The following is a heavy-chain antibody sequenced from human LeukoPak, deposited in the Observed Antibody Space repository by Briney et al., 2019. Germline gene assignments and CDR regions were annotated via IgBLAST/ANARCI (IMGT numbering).Heavy chain of an antibody. CDR1: GFTFSNSW. CDR2: INTDGSVT. CDR3: ARDGGVRATHLDY. V-gene: IGHV3-74*01. D-gene: IGHD1-26*01. Sequence: GGSLCLSCAASGFTFSNSWLHWVRQAPGKRLVWVSRINTDGSVTTYADSVRGRFTISRDNDKNSLYLQMDSLRAEDTAVYYCARDGGVRATHLDYWGQGTLVTVSS. J-gene: IGHJ4*02.